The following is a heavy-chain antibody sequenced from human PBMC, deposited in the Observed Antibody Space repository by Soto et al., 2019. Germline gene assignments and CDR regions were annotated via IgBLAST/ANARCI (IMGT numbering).Heavy chain of an antibody. CDR2: IIPIFGTA. J-gene: IGHJ4*02. D-gene: IGHD1-26*01. CDR1: GGTFSSYA. CDR3: ARDISGRSGLLDY. V-gene: IGHV1-69*01. Sequence: QVQLVQSGAEVKKPGSSVKVSCKASGGTFSSYAISWVRQAPGQGLEWMGGIIPIFGTANYAQKFQGRVTITADESTSTDYMELSSLSSEDTAVYYCARDISGRSGLLDYWGQGTLVTVSS.